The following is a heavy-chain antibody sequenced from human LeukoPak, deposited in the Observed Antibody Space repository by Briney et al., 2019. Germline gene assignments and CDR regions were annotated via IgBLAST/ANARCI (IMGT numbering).Heavy chain of an antibody. J-gene: IGHJ4*02. D-gene: IGHD3-22*01. Sequence: PGGSLRLSCAASGFTFSSYWMSWVRQAPGKGLEWVANIKQDGSEKYYVDSVKGRFTISRDNAKNSLYLQMNSLRAEDTAVYYCARDRDYYDSSGHFDYWGQGTLVTVSS. CDR2: IKQDGSEK. CDR3: ARDRDYYDSSGHFDY. CDR1: GFTFSSYW. V-gene: IGHV3-7*01.